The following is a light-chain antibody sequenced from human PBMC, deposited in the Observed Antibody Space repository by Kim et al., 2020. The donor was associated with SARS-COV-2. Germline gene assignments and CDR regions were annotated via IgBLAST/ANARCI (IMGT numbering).Light chain of an antibody. Sequence: VCTVEGDPPSSRASQSVSSNIEWNQQKPGQAPRLLIYGAATRATGIPARFSGSGSGTELTLTISSLQSEDFAVYYCKQYNNWTRTFGQGTKVDIK. J-gene: IGKJ1*01. CDR2: GAA. V-gene: IGKV3-15*01. CDR3: KQYNNWTRT. CDR1: QSVSSN.